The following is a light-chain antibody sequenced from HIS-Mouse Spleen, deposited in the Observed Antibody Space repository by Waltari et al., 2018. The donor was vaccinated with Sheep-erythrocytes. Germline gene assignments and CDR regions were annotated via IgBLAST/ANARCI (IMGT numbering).Light chain of an antibody. CDR2: EIS. CDR3: SSYTSSSTQV. Sequence: QSALTQPASVSGSPGQSITISCTGTSSDVGGYNYVSWYQQHPGKAHKLMIYEISNRPSGFAPRFAGSKSGNTASLTISGLQAEDAADYYCSSYTSSSTQVFGGGTKLTVL. V-gene: IGLV2-14*01. CDR1: SSDVGGYNY. J-gene: IGLJ2*01.